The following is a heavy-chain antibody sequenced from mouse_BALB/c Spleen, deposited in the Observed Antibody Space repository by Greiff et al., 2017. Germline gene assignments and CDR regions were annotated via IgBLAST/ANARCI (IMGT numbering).Heavy chain of an antibody. V-gene: IGHV5-9-4*01. J-gene: IGHJ4*01. CDR3: AREGRYYAMDY. CDR2: ISSGGSYT. CDR1: GFTFSSYA. Sequence: EVQGVESGGGLVKPGGSLKLSCAASGFTFSSYAMSWVRQSPEKRLEWVAEISSGGSYTYYPDTVTGRFTISRDNAKNNLYLQMSSLKSEDTAMYYCAREGRYYAMDYWGQGTSVTVSS.